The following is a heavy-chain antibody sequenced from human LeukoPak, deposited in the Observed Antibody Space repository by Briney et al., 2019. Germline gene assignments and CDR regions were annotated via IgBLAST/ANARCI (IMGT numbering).Heavy chain of an antibody. Sequence: ASVKVSCKASGYTFTSYDINWVRQATGQGLEWMGWMNPNSGNTGYAQKFQGRVTITRNTSISTAYMELSSLRSEDTAVYYCAREPREDLYYYYGMDVWGQGTTVTVSS. CDR3: AREPREDLYYYYGMDV. J-gene: IGHJ6*02. CDR2: MNPNSGNT. V-gene: IGHV1-8*01. CDR1: GYTFTSYD.